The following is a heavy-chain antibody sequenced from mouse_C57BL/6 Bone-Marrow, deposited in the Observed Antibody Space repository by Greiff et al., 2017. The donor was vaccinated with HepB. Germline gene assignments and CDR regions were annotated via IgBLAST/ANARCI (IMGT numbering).Heavy chain of an antibody. J-gene: IGHJ1*03. Sequence: VQLQQSGGGLVKPGGSLKLSCAASGFTFSSYAMSWVRQTPEKRLEWVATISDGGSYTYYPDNVKGRFTISRDNAKNNLYLQMSHLKSEDTAMYYCARNYDWYFDVWGTGTTVTVSS. CDR3: ARNYDWYFDV. CDR2: ISDGGSYT. D-gene: IGHD2-4*01. CDR1: GFTFSSYA. V-gene: IGHV5-4*01.